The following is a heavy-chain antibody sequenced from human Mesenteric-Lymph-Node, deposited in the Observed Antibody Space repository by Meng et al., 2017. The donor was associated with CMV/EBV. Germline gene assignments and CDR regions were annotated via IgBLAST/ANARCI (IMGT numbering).Heavy chain of an antibody. V-gene: IGHV3-23*01. CDR1: GGSVSSGSYY. CDR3: ARGDDYDLFDP. J-gene: IGHJ5*02. Sequence: ETLSLTCTVSGGSVSSGSYYWSWVRQAPGKGLEWVSAISGSGGSTYYADSVKGRFTISRDNSKNTLNLQMGSLRAEDMAVYYCARGDDYDLFDPWGQGTLVTVSS. CDR2: ISGSGGST. D-gene: IGHD3-16*01.